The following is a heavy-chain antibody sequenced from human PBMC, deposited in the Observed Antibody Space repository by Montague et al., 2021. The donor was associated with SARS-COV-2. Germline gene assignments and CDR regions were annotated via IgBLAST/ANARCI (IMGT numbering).Heavy chain of an antibody. J-gene: IGHJ5*02. CDR1: GYSISSGYY. V-gene: IGHV4-38-2*02. Sequence: SETLSLTCTVSGYSISSGYYWGWIRQPPGKGLEWIGSIYLSGSTYYNPSLKSRVTISVDTSKNQFSLKLSSVTAADTAVYYCAGDCYDYGSGSYQRWFDPWGQGTLVTVSS. CDR3: AGDCYDYGSGSYQRWFDP. D-gene: IGHD3-10*01. CDR2: IYLSGST.